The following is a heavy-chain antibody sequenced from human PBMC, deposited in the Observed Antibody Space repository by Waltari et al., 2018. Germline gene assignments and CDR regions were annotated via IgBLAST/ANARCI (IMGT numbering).Heavy chain of an antibody. J-gene: IGHJ6*03. Sequence: QVQLVQSGAEVKKPGSSVKVSCKASGGTFSSYAISWVRQAPGQGLEWMGRIIPIFGTANYAQKFQGRVTITADKSTSTAYMELSSLRSEDTAVYYCARGAPYDFGYYYYMDVWGKGTTVTISS. CDR3: ARGAPYDFGYYYYMDV. CDR1: GGTFSSYA. D-gene: IGHD3-3*01. V-gene: IGHV1-69*13. CDR2: IIPIFGTA.